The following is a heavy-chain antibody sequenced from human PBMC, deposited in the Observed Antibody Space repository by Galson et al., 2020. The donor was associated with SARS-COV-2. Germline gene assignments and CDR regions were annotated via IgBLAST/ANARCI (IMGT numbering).Heavy chain of an antibody. Sequence: PSETLSLTCAVYSGSFSGYYWSWIRQAPGKGLEWIGEINHSGSTSYNPSLKSRVSISVDTSKNQFSLKLSSVTAADTAVYFCAMGSGYDNRAYPMVFDYWGQGTLVTVS. CDR1: SGSFSGYY. J-gene: IGHJ4*01. CDR3: AMGSGYDNRAYPMVFDY. D-gene: IGHD3-22*01. V-gene: IGHV4-34*01. CDR2: INHSGST.